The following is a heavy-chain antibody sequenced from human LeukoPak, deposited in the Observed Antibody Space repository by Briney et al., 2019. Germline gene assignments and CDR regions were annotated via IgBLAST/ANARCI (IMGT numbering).Heavy chain of an antibody. CDR1: GGSISSGDYY. V-gene: IGHV4-61*02. CDR2: IYTSGST. D-gene: IGHD6-13*01. CDR3: ARDPPYSSSWYSYMDV. Sequence: PSQTLSPTCTVSGGSISSGDYYWGWIRQPAGKGLEWIGRIYTSGSTNYNPSLKSRVTISVDTSKNQFSLKVNSVTAADTAVYYCARDPPYSSSWYSYMDVWGKGTTVTVSS. J-gene: IGHJ6*03.